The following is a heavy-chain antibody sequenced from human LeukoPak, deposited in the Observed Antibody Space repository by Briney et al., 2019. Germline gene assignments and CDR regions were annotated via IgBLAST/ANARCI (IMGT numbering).Heavy chain of an antibody. V-gene: IGHV4-59*12. CDR3: VRNLDYDSSGYYLYGY. D-gene: IGHD3-22*01. J-gene: IGHJ4*02. CDR1: GGSISSYY. CDR2: IYYSGST. Sequence: PSETLSLTCTVSGGSISSYYWSWIRQPPGKGLEWIGYIYYSGSTNYNPSLKSRVTISVDTSKNQFSLKLSSVTAADTAVYYCVRNLDYDSSGYYLYGYWGQGTLVTVSS.